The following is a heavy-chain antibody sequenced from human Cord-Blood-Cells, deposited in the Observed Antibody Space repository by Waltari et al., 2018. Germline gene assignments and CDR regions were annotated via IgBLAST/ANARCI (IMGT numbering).Heavy chain of an antibody. D-gene: IGHD7-27*01. J-gene: IGHJ3*02. CDR1: GGSFSGYY. Sequence: QVQLQQWGAGLLKPSETLSLTCAVYGGSFSGYYWSWIRQPPGKGLEWIGEINHRGSTNYNPSLKSRVTISVDTSKNQFSLKLSSVTAADTAVYYCARDSQLGMGAFDIWGQGTMVTVSS. CDR2: INHRGST. V-gene: IGHV4-34*01. CDR3: ARDSQLGMGAFDI.